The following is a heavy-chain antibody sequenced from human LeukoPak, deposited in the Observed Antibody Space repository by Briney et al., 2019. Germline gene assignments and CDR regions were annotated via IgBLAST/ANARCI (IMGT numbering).Heavy chain of an antibody. CDR1: GFTFSSYS. CDR2: ISSGSTYI. V-gene: IGHV3-21*01. J-gene: IGHJ6*03. Sequence: GGSLRLSCAASGFTFSSYSMNWVRQAPGKGLEWVSSISSGSTYIYYADSLKSRFTISRDNAKNSLYLQMNSLRAEDTAVYYCARAGGITLVRGVIPGDYYYYYMDVWGKGITVTISS. CDR3: ARAGGITLVRGVIPGDYYYYYMDV. D-gene: IGHD3-10*01.